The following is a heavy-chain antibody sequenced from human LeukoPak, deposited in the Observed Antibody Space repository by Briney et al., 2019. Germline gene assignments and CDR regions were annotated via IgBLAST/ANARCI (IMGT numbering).Heavy chain of an antibody. D-gene: IGHD1-26*01. V-gene: IGHV4-59*11. CDR3: ARVSGGTYPDY. J-gene: IGHJ4*02. CDR2: IYYSGST. Sequence: SETLSLTCTVSGVSISSHYWSWIRQPPGKGLEWIGYIYYSGSTNYNPSLKSRVTISVDTSKNQFSLKLSSVTAADTAVYYCARVSGGTYPDYWGQGTLVTVSP. CDR1: GVSISSHY.